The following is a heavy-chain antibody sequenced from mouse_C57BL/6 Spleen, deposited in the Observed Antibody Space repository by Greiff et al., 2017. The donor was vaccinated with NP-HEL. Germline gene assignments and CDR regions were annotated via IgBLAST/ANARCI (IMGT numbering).Heavy chain of an antibody. Sequence: EVMLVESGGGLVQPKGSLKLSCAASGFSFNTYAMNWVRQAPGKGLEWVARIRSKSNNYATYYADSVKDRFTISRDDSESMLYLQMNNLKTEDTAMYYCVRHDPVYWFDYWGQGTTLTVSS. J-gene: IGHJ2*01. CDR3: VRHDPVYWFDY. CDR1: GFSFNTYA. V-gene: IGHV10-1*01. CDR2: IRSKSNNYAT. D-gene: IGHD2-1*01.